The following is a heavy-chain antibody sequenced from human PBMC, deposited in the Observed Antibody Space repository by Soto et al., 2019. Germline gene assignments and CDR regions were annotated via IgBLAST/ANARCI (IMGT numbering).Heavy chain of an antibody. D-gene: IGHD6-13*01. CDR1: GGSISSNY. CDR3: ARYRREAVAGYTLDN. V-gene: IGHV4-59*01. J-gene: IGHJ4*02. Sequence: SETLSLTCTVCGGSISSNYWTWIRQPPGKGLEWIGYVYNSGSTNYNPSLKSRVTISEDTSKSQFSLKVNSMTAADTAVYYCARYRREAVAGYTLDNWGQGILVTVSS. CDR2: VYNSGST.